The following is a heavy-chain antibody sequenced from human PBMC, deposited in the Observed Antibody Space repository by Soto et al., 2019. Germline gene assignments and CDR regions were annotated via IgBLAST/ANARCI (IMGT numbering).Heavy chain of an antibody. Sequence: SEPLPVTWGVDGGSFSGHYWSWIRPNPGKGLEWIGEINHSGSTNCNPSLKSLVTISVDTSKNQFSLKLSSVTAADTAVYYCASRYLWPEYSRPAGSYYGMDVWGQGTTVTGSS. CDR1: GGSFSGHY. J-gene: IGHJ6*02. V-gene: IGHV4-34*01. CDR2: INHSGST. D-gene: IGHD6-6*01. CDR3: ASRYLWPEYSRPAGSYYGMDV.